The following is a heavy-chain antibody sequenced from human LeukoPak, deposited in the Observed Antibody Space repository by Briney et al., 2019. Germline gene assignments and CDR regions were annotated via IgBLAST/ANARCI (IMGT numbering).Heavy chain of an antibody. CDR2: VYTSAST. CDR1: GGSFSGYY. Sequence: SETLSLTCAVYGGSFSGYYWSWIRQPAGKGLEWIGRVYTSASTNYNPSLKSRVTISVDTSKNQFSLKLSSVTAADTAVYYCARALTLRALISIFGVDAFDIWGQGTMVTVSS. V-gene: IGHV4-59*10. J-gene: IGHJ3*02. CDR3: ARALTLRALISIFGVDAFDI. D-gene: IGHD3-3*01.